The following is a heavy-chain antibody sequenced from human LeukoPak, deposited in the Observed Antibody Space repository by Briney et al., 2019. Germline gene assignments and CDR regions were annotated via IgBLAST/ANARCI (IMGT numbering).Heavy chain of an antibody. Sequence: ASVKVSCKASGYTFTNYGISWVRQAPGQGLGWMGWISAYNGVTNYAQNLLGRVTMTTDTSTSTAYMELRSLRSDDTAVYYCARARGRNYYDSSGYCSDYWGQGTLVTVSS. D-gene: IGHD3-22*01. CDR3: ARARGRNYYDSSGYCSDY. J-gene: IGHJ4*02. V-gene: IGHV1-18*01. CDR2: ISAYNGVT. CDR1: GYTFTNYG.